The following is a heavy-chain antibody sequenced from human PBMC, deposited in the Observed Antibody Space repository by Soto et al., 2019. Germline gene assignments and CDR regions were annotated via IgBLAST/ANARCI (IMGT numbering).Heavy chain of an antibody. V-gene: IGHV4-30-4*01. CDR1: GGSISSGDYY. Sequence: SETLSLTCTVSGGSISSGDYYWSWIRQPPGKGLEWIGYIYYSGSTYYNPSLKSRVTISVDTSKNQFSLKLSSVTAADTAVYYCARDSETYYYDSSGYSPSGFDYWGQGTLVTVYS. CDR3: ARDSETYYYDSSGYSPSGFDY. CDR2: IYYSGST. J-gene: IGHJ4*02. D-gene: IGHD3-22*01.